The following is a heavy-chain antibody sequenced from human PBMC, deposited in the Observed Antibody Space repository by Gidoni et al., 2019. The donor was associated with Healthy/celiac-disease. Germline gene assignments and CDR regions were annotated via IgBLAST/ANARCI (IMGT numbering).Heavy chain of an antibody. CDR2: INHSGST. CDR1: GGSLSGYY. Sequence: QVQLQQWGAGLLKPSGTLSLTCAVYGGSLSGYYWSGIRQPPGKGLEWIGEINHSGSTKYNPSRKSRVTISLDKSKNQFALKLSSVTAADTAVYYCARGGGSWNYWGQGTLVTVSS. J-gene: IGHJ4*02. V-gene: IGHV4-34*01. D-gene: IGHD2-15*01. CDR3: ARGGGSWNY.